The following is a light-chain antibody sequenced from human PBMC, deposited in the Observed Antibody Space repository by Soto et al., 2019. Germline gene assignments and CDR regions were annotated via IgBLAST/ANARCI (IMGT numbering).Light chain of an antibody. J-gene: IGLJ2*01. CDR3: LSFDSSLSVV. Sequence: QSVLTQPPSVSGAPGQRVTISCTGSSSNIGAGYDVHWYQQLPGRAPKPLIYGNTNRPSGVPDRFSGSKSGTSASLVITGLQAEDEADYYCLSFDSSLSVVFGGGTKLTVL. CDR1: SSNIGAGYD. CDR2: GNT. V-gene: IGLV1-40*01.